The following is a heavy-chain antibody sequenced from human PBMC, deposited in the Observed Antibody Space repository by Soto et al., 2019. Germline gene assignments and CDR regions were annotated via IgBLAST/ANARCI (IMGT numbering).Heavy chain of an antibody. CDR3: ATDRVLRPGSGWSSY. D-gene: IGHD6-19*01. CDR2: IKSKTDGGTT. V-gene: IGHV3-15*07. J-gene: IGHJ4*02. Sequence: EVQLVESGGDLVKPGGSLRLSCAASGFTFNNAWMNWVRQAPGKGLEWVGRIKSKTDGGTTDYAAPVKGRFTISRDDSKNTLYLQMNSLKTEDTAVFYCATDRVLRPGSGWSSYWGKGTLVTVSS. CDR1: GFTFNNAW.